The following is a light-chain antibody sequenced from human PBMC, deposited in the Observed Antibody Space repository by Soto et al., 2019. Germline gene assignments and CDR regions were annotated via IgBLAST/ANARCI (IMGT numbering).Light chain of an antibody. CDR1: QTVNTF. V-gene: IGKV3-11*01. CDR3: QQRSKWPIT. J-gene: IGKJ5*01. Sequence: ETVMTQAPATLSVYPGERATLSCRASQTVNTFLAWYQQKPGQAPRLLIYGASNRATGIPARFSGSGSGTDFTLTISSLEPEDFAVYYCQQRSKWPITFGQGTRLEIK. CDR2: GAS.